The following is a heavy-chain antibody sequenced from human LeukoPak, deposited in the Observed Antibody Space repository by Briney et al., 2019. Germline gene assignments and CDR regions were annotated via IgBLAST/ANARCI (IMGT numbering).Heavy chain of an antibody. CDR2: IRSKANSYAT. J-gene: IGHJ4*02. CDR1: GFTFSGSA. Sequence: GGSLRLSCAASGFTFSGSAMHWVRQASGKGLEWVGRIRSKANSYATAYAASVKGRFTISRDDSKNTAYLQMNSLKTEDTAVYYCTGTTVTTRYWGQGTLVTVSS. D-gene: IGHD4-17*01. V-gene: IGHV3-73*01. CDR3: TGTTVTTRY.